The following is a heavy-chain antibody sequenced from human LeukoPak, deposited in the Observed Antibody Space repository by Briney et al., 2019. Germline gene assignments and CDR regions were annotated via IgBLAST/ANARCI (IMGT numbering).Heavy chain of an antibody. CDR1: GGSISSYY. V-gene: IGHV4-59*08. CDR3: ASGIAAAGIRY. J-gene: IGHJ4*02. Sequence: SETLSLTCTVSGGSISSYYWSWIRQPPGKGLEWIGYIYYSGSTNYNPSLKSRVTISVDTSKNQFSLKLSSVTAADTAVYYSASGIAAAGIRYWGQGTLVTVSS. CDR2: IYYSGST. D-gene: IGHD6-13*01.